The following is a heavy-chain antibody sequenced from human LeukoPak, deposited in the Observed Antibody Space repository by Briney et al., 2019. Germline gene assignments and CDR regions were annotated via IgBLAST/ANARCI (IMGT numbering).Heavy chain of an antibody. CDR2: IYPGDSDT. J-gene: IGHJ6*03. CDR3: ARLIVGATNPPWYYMDV. CDR1: GYRFTSYW. D-gene: IGHD1-26*01. V-gene: IGHV5-51*01. Sequence: GESLKISCKGSGYRFTSYWIGWVRQMPGKGLEWMGIIYPGDSDTRYSPSFQGQVTISADKSIGTAYLQWSSLKASDTAMYYCARLIVGATNPPWYYMDVRGKGTTVTVSS.